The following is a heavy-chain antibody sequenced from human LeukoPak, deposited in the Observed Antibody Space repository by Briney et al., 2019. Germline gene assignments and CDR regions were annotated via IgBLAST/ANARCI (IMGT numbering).Heavy chain of an antibody. V-gene: IGHV4-59*01. D-gene: IGHD6-13*01. Sequence: SETLSLTCTVSGGSIGSYYWSWIRQPPGKGLEWIGYIYYSGSTNYNPSLKSRVTISVDTSKNQFSLKLSSVTAADTAVYYCARAGIAAAGTPFDYWGQGTLVTVSS. CDR3: ARAGIAAAGTPFDY. J-gene: IGHJ4*02. CDR1: GGSIGSYY. CDR2: IYYSGST.